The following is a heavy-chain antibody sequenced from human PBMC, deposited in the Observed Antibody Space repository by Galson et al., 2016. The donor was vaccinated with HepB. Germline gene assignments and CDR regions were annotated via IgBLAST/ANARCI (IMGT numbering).Heavy chain of an antibody. D-gene: IGHD1-26*01. V-gene: IGHV3-11*01. Sequence: SLRLSCAASGFTFSDYYMSWIRQAPGKGLEWVSYISDSGNAISSAGSVKGRFTFSRDNAKNSLYLHMTSLRAEDTAVYYCARDVGATGGFDYWGQGTLVTISS. CDR3: ARDVGATGGFDY. J-gene: IGHJ4*02. CDR1: GFTFSDYY. CDR2: ISDSGNAI.